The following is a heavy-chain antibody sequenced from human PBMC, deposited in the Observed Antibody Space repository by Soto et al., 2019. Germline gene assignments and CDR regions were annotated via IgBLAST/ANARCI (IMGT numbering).Heavy chain of an antibody. V-gene: IGHV3-7*01. CDR1: GFTFSSYW. Sequence: GGSLRLSCAASGFTFSSYWMSWVRQAPGKGLEWVANIKQDGSEKYYVDSVKGRFTISRDNAKNSLYLQMNSLRAEDAAVYYCARCRQQPRTRGYYFDDWGQGTLVTVSS. D-gene: IGHD6-13*01. CDR3: ARCRQQPRTRGYYFDD. J-gene: IGHJ4*02. CDR2: IKQDGSEK.